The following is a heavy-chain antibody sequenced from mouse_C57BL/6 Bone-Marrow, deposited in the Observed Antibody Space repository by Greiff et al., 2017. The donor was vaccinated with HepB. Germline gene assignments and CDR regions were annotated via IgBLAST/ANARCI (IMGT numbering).Heavy chain of an antibody. Sequence: QVQLQQPGAELVKPGASVKLSCKASGYTFTSYWMHWVKQRPGRGLEWIGRIDPNSGGTKYNEKFKSKATLTVDKPSSTAYMQLSSLTSEDSSVFYCSKSDFTNYFYSAMDYWGQGTSVTVSS. V-gene: IGHV1-72*01. D-gene: IGHD2-5*01. CDR2: IDPNSGGT. CDR3: SKSDFTNYFYSAMDY. CDR1: GYTFTSYW. J-gene: IGHJ4*01.